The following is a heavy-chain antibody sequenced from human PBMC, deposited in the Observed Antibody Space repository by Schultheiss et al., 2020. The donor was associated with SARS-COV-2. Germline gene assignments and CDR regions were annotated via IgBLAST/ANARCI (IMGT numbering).Heavy chain of an antibody. D-gene: IGHD2-2*01. CDR1: GFTFSSYD. CDR3: ARGPLARHIVVVPAAHAYMDV. CDR2: IYSGGST. J-gene: IGHJ6*03. Sequence: GGSLRLSCAASGFTFSSYDMHWVRQAPGKGLVWVSVIYSGGSTYYADSVKGRFTISRHNSKNTLYLQMNSLRAEDTAVYYCARGPLARHIVVVPAAHAYMDVWGKGTTVTVSS. V-gene: IGHV3-53*04.